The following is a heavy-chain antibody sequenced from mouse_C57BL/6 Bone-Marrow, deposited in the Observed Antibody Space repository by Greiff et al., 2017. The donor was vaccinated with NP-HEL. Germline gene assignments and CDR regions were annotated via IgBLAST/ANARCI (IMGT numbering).Heavy chain of an antibody. Sequence: VQLQQSGPVLVKPGASVKMSCKASGYTFTDYYMNWVKQSHGKSLEWIGVINPYNGGTSYNQKFKGKATLTVDKSSSTAYMELNSLTSEDSAVYYCAIDDYEGDYAMDYWGQGTSVTVSS. CDR3: AIDDYEGDYAMDY. V-gene: IGHV1-19*01. J-gene: IGHJ4*01. D-gene: IGHD2-4*01. CDR2: INPYNGGT. CDR1: GYTFTDYY.